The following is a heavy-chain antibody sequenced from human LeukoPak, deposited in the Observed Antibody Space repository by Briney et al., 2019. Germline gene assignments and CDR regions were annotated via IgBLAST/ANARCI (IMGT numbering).Heavy chain of an antibody. CDR2: INPNSGGT. V-gene: IGHV1-2*04. D-gene: IGHD6-13*01. Sequence: ASVKVSCKASGYTFTGYYMHWVRQAPGQGLEWMGWINPNSGGTNYAQKFQGWVTMTRDTSISTAYMELSRLRSDDTAVYYCARGPLLGQQPPTQFDYWGQGTLVTVSS. CDR1: GYTFTGYY. CDR3: ARGPLLGQQPPTQFDY. J-gene: IGHJ4*02.